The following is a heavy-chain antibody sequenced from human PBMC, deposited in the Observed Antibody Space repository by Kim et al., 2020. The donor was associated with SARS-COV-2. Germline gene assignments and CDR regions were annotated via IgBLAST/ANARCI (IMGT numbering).Heavy chain of an antibody. CDR3: PRGKDRSYYYYYGMDV. Sequence: SETLSLTCAVYGGSFSGYYWSWIRQPPGKGLEWIGEINHSGSTNYNPSLKSRVTISVDTSKNQFSLKLSSVTAADTAVYYCPRGKDRSYYYYYGMDVWGQGTTVTVSS. CDR2: INHSGST. J-gene: IGHJ6*02. CDR1: GGSFSGYY. V-gene: IGHV4-34*01.